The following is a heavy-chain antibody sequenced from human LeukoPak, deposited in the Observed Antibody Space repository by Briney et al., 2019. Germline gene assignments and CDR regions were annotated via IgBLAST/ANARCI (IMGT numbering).Heavy chain of an antibody. CDR3: AKSSSGWYGAPFDY. V-gene: IGHV3-53*01. J-gene: IGHJ4*02. D-gene: IGHD6-19*01. Sequence: PGGSLRLSCAVSGFTVSTDYMSWVRQAPGKGLEGVSILYSAGTTYYADSVKGRFTISRDNSKNTLYLQMNSLRAEDTAVYYCAKSSSGWYGAPFDYWGQGTLVTVSS. CDR1: GFTVSTDY. CDR2: LYSAGTT.